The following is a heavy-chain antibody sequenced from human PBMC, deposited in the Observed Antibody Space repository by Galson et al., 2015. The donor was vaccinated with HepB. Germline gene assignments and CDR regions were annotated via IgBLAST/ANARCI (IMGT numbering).Heavy chain of an antibody. V-gene: IGHV3-21*01. Sequence: SLRLSCAASGFSFSSYSMNWVRQAPGKGLEWVSSISSTSSYIYYADSVKGRFTNSRDNAKNSLYLQMTRLRADDTAVYYVARDFPLGKWLRKYAFDIWGQGTMVTVSS. CDR2: ISSTSSYI. J-gene: IGHJ3*02. CDR3: ARDFPLGKWLRKYAFDI. CDR1: GFSFSSYS. D-gene: IGHD5-12*01.